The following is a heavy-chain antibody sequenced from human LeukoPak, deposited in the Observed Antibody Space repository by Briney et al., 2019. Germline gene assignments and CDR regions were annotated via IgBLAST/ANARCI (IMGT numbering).Heavy chain of an antibody. CDR3: ASGRGSLLPPFAYYYYMDV. J-gene: IGHJ6*03. D-gene: IGHD3-16*02. Sequence: SETLSLTCTVSGGSISSYYWSWIRQPPGKGLEWIGYIYTSGSTNYNPSLKSRVTISVDTSKNQFSLKLSSVTAADTAVYYCASGRGSLLPPFAYYYYMDVWGKGTTVTVSS. CDR2: IYTSGST. V-gene: IGHV4-4*09. CDR1: GGSISSYY.